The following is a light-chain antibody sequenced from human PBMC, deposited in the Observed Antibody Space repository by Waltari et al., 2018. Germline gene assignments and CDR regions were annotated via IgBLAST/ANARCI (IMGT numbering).Light chain of an antibody. Sequence: DIQMTQSPSYLSASVGARVPITCRASQSISGSLNWYQQKPGKAPKVLIYATSSLQSGVPSRFSGSGSGTDFTLTISSLQPEDFATYYCQQSYRTPPLTFGGGTKVEIK. CDR2: ATS. CDR3: QQSYRTPPLT. V-gene: IGKV1-39*01. J-gene: IGKJ4*01. CDR1: QSISGS.